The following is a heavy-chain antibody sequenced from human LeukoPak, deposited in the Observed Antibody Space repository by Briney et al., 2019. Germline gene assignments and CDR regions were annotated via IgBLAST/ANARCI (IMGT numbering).Heavy chain of an antibody. Sequence: SETLSLTCTVSGGSISSRSYYWGWIRQPPGKGLEWLGSIFYSGTTYYNPSLKSRVTISVDTSKNQFSLRLSSVTAADTAAYYCASENCSGTSCSSFDYWGQGTLVTVSS. CDR3: ASENCSGTSCSSFDY. CDR2: IFYSGTT. J-gene: IGHJ4*02. D-gene: IGHD2-2*01. CDR1: GGSISSRSYY. V-gene: IGHV4-39*01.